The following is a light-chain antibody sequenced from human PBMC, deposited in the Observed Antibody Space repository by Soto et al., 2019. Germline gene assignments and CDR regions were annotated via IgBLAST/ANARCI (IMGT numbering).Light chain of an antibody. Sequence: DIQMTQSPSSVSASVGDTVTVSCRASQVISSWLAWFQQKPGRAPNLLIYKSSTLETGVPSKFIGSGSGTDFTRTITNLQPDDFATYYCHQYSSLPLTFGVGTKVEIK. J-gene: IGKJ4*01. CDR3: HQYSSLPLT. CDR1: QVISSW. V-gene: IGKV1-12*01. CDR2: KSS.